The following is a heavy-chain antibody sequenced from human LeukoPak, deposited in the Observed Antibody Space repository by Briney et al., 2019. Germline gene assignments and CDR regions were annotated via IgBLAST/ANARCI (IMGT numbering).Heavy chain of an antibody. CDR2: IYHSGRT. J-gene: IGHJ4*02. V-gene: IGHV4-4*02. CDR1: GGSISSGDW. Sequence: SETLSLTCAVSGGSISSGDWWSWVRQPPGEGLEWIGEIYHSGRTNYNPSLKSRVTISVDTSKNQFSLKLSSVTAADTAVYYCASSCSSTSCYPPRDYWGQGTLVTVSS. CDR3: ASSCSSTSCYPPRDY. D-gene: IGHD2-2*01.